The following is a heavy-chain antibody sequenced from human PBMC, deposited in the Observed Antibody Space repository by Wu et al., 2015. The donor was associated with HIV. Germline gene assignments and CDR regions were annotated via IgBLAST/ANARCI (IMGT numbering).Heavy chain of an antibody. V-gene: IGHV1-8*03. CDR2: MNPKSGHT. J-gene: IGHJ4*01. Sequence: QVQLVQSGADVKKPGASVKVSCKASGYTFTDYDINWVRQATGQRLEWMGWMNPKSGHTGYAQKFQGRVTISRDTSISTAYMELNSLRSEDTAVYYCARGNVGTTVSSNWGQEPWSPS. D-gene: IGHD1-26*01. CDR3: ARGNVGTTVSSN. CDR1: GYTFTDYD.